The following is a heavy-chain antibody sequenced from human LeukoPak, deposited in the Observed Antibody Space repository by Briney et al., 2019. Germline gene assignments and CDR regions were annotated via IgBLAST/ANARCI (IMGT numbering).Heavy chain of an antibody. D-gene: IGHD1-26*01. V-gene: IGHV3-23*01. J-gene: IGHJ4*02. CDR3: AKDQDLVGATLYYFDY. CDR1: GFTFSSYA. CDR2: ISGSGGST. Sequence: GGSLRLSCAASGFTFSSYAMSWVRQAPGKGLEGVSAISGSGGSTYYADSVKGRFTISRDNSKNTLYLQMNSLRAEDTAVYYCAKDQDLVGATLYYFDYWGQGTLVTVSS.